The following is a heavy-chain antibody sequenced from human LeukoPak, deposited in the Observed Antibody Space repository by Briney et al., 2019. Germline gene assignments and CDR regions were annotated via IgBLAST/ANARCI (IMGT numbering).Heavy chain of an antibody. D-gene: IGHD1-26*01. J-gene: IGHJ4*02. CDR1: GYTFSSYD. CDR2: MNPNSGNT. Sequence: ASVKVSCKASGYTFSSYDINWVRQATGQGLEWMGWMNPNSGNTGYAQKFQGRVTMTRNTSISTAYMELSSLRSEDTAVYYCARAFLTRTPYSGSYYTGFDYWGQGTLVTVSS. CDR3: ARAFLTRTPYSGSYYTGFDY. V-gene: IGHV1-8*01.